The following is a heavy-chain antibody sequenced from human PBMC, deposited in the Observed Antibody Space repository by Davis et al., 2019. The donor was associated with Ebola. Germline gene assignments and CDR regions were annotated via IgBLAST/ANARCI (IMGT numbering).Heavy chain of an antibody. CDR3: ARDSLVHNAFDV. CDR1: GFTFSSYA. CDR2: ISYDGSNK. Sequence: PGGSLRLSCAASGFTFSSYAMHWVRQAPGKGLEWVAVISYDGSNKYYADSVKGRFTISRDNSKNTLYLQMNSLRAEDTAVYFCARDSLVHNAFDVWGQGTMVTVSS. V-gene: IGHV3-30-3*01. J-gene: IGHJ3*01. D-gene: IGHD6-6*01.